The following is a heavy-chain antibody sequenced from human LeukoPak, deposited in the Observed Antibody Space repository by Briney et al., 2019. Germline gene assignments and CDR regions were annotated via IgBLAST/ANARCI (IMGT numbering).Heavy chain of an antibody. Sequence: ASVKVSCKASGYTFTGYYMHWVRQAPGQGLEWMGWINPNSGGTNYAQKFQGRVTMTRDTSISTAYMELSRLRSDDTAVYYCARLDKYGDYGLGDFDYWGQRTLVTVSS. V-gene: IGHV1-2*02. CDR1: GYTFTGYY. CDR2: INPNSGGT. J-gene: IGHJ4*02. D-gene: IGHD4-17*01. CDR3: ARLDKYGDYGLGDFDY.